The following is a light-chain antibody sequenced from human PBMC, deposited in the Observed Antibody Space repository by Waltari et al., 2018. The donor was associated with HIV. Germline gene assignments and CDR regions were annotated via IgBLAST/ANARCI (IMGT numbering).Light chain of an antibody. CDR3: SSYADSDTPVV. CDR2: DVT. V-gene: IGLV2-8*01. Sequence: QSALAQPPSASGSAGQSVTISCTGTSIDVGAYNYVSWYQQHPGKSPKLIIYDVTKRPSGVPDRFSGSKSGNTASLTVSGLQGEDEADYYCSSYADSDTPVVFGGGTKLTVL. CDR1: SIDVGAYNY. J-gene: IGLJ2*01.